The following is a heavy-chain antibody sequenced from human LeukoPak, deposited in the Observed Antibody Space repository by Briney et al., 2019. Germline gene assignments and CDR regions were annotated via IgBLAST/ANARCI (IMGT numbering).Heavy chain of an antibody. CDR2: IYHTDST. CDR3: ARSLTARYRYLDH. D-gene: IGHD3-16*02. J-gene: IGHJ4*02. V-gene: IGHV4-30-2*01. Sequence: SETLTLTCLVSGGSVSSGVYSWNWIRPPPGKGLEWIGFIYHTDSTAYNPSLKSRVTISVDRAKNQFSLKLTSVTAADTAVYFCARSLTARYRYLDHWGQGTLVTVSS. CDR1: GGSVSSGVYS.